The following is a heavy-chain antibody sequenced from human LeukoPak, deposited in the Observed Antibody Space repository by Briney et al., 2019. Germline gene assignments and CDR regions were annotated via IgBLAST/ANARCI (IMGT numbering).Heavy chain of an antibody. Sequence: ASVKVSCKASGYTFSGYYMHWVRQAPGQGLEWMGWINPNSGGTKFAQKFQGRVTMTRDTSISTAYMDLSRLRSDDTAVYYCARGSSSGWYENFDYWGQGTLVTVS. CDR1: GYTFSGYY. CDR2: INPNSGGT. D-gene: IGHD6-19*01. J-gene: IGHJ4*02. CDR3: ARGSSSGWYENFDY. V-gene: IGHV1-2*02.